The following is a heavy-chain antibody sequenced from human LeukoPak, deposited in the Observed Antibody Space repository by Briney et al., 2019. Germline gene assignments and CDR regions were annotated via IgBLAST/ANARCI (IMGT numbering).Heavy chain of an antibody. D-gene: IGHD3-22*01. J-gene: IGHJ4*02. CDR3: ARDRRGTYYYDSSGYLFDY. Sequence: ASVKVSCKASGYTFTSYGISWVRQAPGQGLEWMGWINPNSGGTNYAQKFQGRVTMTRDTSISTAYMELSRLRSDDTAVYYCARDRRGTYYYDSSGYLFDYWGQGTLVTVSS. CDR1: GYTFTSYG. V-gene: IGHV1-2*02. CDR2: INPNSGGT.